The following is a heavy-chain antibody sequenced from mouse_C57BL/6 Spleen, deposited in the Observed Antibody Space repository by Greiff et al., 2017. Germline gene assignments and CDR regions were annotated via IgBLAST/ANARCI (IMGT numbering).Heavy chain of an antibody. V-gene: IGHV1-80*01. CDR1: GYAFSSYW. CDR2: IYPGDGDT. D-gene: IGHD1-1*01. Sequence: QVQLKESGAELVKPGASVKISCKASGYAFSSYWRTWVKQRPGKGLEWIGQIYPGDGDTNYNGKFKGKATLTAAPSSSTASMQLSSLTSEDSSVDFCARNYYCSSYWDFDVWGTGTTVTVSS. J-gene: IGHJ1*03. CDR3: ARNYYCSSYWDFDV.